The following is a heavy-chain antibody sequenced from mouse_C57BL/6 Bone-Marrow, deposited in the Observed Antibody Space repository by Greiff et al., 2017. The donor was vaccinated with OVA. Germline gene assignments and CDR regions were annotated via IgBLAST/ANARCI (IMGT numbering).Heavy chain of an antibody. CDR1: GFTFSDAW. D-gene: IGHD3-2*02. Sequence: EVHLVESGGGLVQPGGSMKLSCAASGFTFSDAWMDWVRQSPEKGLEWVAEIRNKANNHATYYAESVKGRFTISRDDSKSSVYLQMNSVRAEDTGIYYCTRGGQLRLRTWFAYWGQGTLVTVSA. CDR3: TRGGQLRLRTWFAY. J-gene: IGHJ3*01. CDR2: IRNKANNHAT. V-gene: IGHV6-6*01.